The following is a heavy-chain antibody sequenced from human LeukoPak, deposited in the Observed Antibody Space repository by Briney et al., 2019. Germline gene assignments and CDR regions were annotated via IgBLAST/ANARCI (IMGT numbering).Heavy chain of an antibody. J-gene: IGHJ3*02. CDR1: GYSFTNYW. D-gene: IGHD6-13*01. V-gene: IGHV5-10-1*01. Sequence: GESLKISCKGSGYSFTNYWISWVRQLPGKGLEWMGRIDPSDSYTNYSPSFQGHVTISADKSISTAYLQWSSLKASDTAMYYCARRRYSSSWYGAFDIWGQGTMVTVSS. CDR2: IDPSDSYT. CDR3: ARRRYSSSWYGAFDI.